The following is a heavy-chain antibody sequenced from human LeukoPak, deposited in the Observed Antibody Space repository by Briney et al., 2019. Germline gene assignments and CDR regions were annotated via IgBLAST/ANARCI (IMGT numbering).Heavy chain of an antibody. CDR1: GYTFTSYY. Sequence: ASVKVSCKASGYTFTSYYMHWVRQAPGQGLEWMGIINPSGGSTSYAQKFQGRVTITADKSTSTAYMELSSLRSEDTAVYYCARGGIAAAGDTYYYYYMDVWGKGTTVTVSS. J-gene: IGHJ6*03. D-gene: IGHD6-13*01. CDR3: ARGGIAAAGDTYYYYYMDV. V-gene: IGHV1-46*01. CDR2: INPSGGST.